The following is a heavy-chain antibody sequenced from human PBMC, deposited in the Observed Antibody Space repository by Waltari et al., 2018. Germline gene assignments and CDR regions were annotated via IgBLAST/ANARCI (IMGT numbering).Heavy chain of an antibody. CDR1: GFTFSSYG. V-gene: IGHV3-33*01. CDR3: ARAEPYIAAAGT. Sequence: QVQLVESGGGVVQPGRSLRLSCAASGFTFSSYGMHWVRQAPGKGLEGVAVIWYDGSNKYYADSVKGRFTISRDNSKNTLYLQMNSLRAEDTAVYYCARAEPYIAAAGTWGQGTLVTVSS. CDR2: IWYDGSNK. D-gene: IGHD6-13*01. J-gene: IGHJ4*02.